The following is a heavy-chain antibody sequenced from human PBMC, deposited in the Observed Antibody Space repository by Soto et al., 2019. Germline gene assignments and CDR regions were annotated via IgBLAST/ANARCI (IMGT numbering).Heavy chain of an antibody. D-gene: IGHD1-1*01. Sequence: PGGSLRLSCAASGFIFSSDWMGWVRQAPGKGLEWVANIKQDGTEQYYVDSVKGRFTISRDSAKDSVYLQMDSLRDEDTAVYFCARDPGDNWSHYFDYWGQGT. CDR1: GFIFSSDW. CDR3: ARDPGDNWSHYFDY. J-gene: IGHJ4*02. CDR2: IKQDGTEQ. V-gene: IGHV3-7*04.